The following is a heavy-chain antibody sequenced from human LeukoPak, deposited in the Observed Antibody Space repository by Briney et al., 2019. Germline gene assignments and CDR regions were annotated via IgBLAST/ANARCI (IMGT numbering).Heavy chain of an antibody. CDR1: GFTFSSYA. J-gene: IGHJ4*02. CDR2: ISYDGSNK. D-gene: IGHD1-1*01. CDR3: ASGKAGTASWFDY. Sequence: GGSLRLSCAASGFTFSSYAMHWVRQAPGKGLEWVAVISYDGSNKYYADSVKGRLTISRDNSKNTLYLQMNSLRAEDTAVYYCASGKAGTASWFDYWGQGTLVTVSS. V-gene: IGHV3-30-3*01.